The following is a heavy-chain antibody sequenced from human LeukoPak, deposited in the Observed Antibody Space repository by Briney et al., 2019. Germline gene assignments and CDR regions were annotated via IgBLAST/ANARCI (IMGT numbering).Heavy chain of an antibody. CDR1: GVSISSNL. CDR2: ISGSGGTT. J-gene: IGHJ5*02. Sequence: ETLSLTCAVSGVSISSNLWWTSVRQPPGKGLEWVSAISGSGGTTYYADSVKGRFTISRDNSKNTLYLQMNSLRAEDTAVYYCAKGVVVLHPWGQGTLVTVSS. V-gene: IGHV3-23*01. D-gene: IGHD6-6*01. CDR3: AKGVVVLHP.